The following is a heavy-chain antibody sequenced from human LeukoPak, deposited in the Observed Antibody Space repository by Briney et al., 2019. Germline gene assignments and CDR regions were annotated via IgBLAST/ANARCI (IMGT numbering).Heavy chain of an antibody. CDR2: IYHSGST. CDR3: ARVPDYGDYRDAFDI. J-gene: IGHJ3*02. D-gene: IGHD4-17*01. V-gene: IGHV4-38-2*02. CDR1: GYSISSGYY. Sequence: PSETLSLTCTVSGYSISSGYYWGWIRQPPGKGLEWIGSIYHSGSTYYNPSLKSRVTISVDTSKNQFSLKLSSVTAADTAVYYCARVPDYGDYRDAFDIWGQGTMVTVSS.